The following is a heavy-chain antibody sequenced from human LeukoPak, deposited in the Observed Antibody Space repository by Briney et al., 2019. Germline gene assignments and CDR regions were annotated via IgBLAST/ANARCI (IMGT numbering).Heavy chain of an antibody. CDR3: ARHDFWSGPA. V-gene: IGHV4-59*01. J-gene: IGHJ5*02. Sequence: SETLSLTCTVSGGXISSYYCSWIRQPPGKGLEWIGYIYYSGSTNYNPSLKSRVTISVDTSKNQFSLKLSSVTAADTAVYYCARHDFWSGPAWGQGTLVTVSS. CDR2: IYYSGST. CDR1: GGXISSYY. D-gene: IGHD3-3*01.